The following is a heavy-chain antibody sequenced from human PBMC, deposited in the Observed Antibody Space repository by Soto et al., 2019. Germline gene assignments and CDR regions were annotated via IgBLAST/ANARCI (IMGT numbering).Heavy chain of an antibody. Sequence: SQTLSLTCAISGDSVSSNSASWNWIRQSPSRGLEWLGGTYYRSKWYNDYAVSVKSRITINPDTSKNQFSLQLNSVTPEDTAVYYCARDLLRSIVVVPAAITTVVYYYYGMDVWGQGTTVTVSS. CDR2: TYYRSKWYN. CDR3: ARDLLRSIVVVPAAITTVVYYYYGMDV. V-gene: IGHV6-1*01. CDR1: GDSVSSNSAS. J-gene: IGHJ6*02. D-gene: IGHD2-2*02.